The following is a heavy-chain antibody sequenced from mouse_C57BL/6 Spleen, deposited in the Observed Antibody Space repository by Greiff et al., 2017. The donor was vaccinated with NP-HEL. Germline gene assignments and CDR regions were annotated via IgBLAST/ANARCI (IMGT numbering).Heavy chain of an antibody. Sequence: EVQLQQSGPELVKPGASVKIPCKASGYTFTDYNMDWVKQSHGKSLEWIGDINPNNGGTIYNQKFKGKATLTVDKSSSTAYMELRSLTSEDTAVYYCARKMVKAYYYAMDYWGQGTSVTVSS. CDR2: INPNNGGT. J-gene: IGHJ4*01. V-gene: IGHV1-18*01. CDR1: GYTFTDYN. CDR3: ARKMVKAYYYAMDY. D-gene: IGHD2-3*01.